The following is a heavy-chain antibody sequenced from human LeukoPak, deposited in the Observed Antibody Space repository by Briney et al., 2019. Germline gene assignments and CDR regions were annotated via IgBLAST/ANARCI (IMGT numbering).Heavy chain of an antibody. Sequence: PGGSLRLSCAASGFTFSSYAMHWVRQAPGKGLEWVAVISYDGSNKYYADSVKGRFTISRDNSKNTLYLQMNSLRAEDTAVYYCAKDPTPIIQDYDILTGYYDYWGQGTLVTVSS. V-gene: IGHV3-30*04. J-gene: IGHJ4*02. CDR1: GFTFSSYA. CDR2: ISYDGSNK. CDR3: AKDPTPIIQDYDILTGYYDY. D-gene: IGHD3-9*01.